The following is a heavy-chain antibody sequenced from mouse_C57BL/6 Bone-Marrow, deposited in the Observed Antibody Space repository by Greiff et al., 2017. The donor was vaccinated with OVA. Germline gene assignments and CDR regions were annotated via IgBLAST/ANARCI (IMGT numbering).Heavy chain of an antibody. V-gene: IGHV2-9-1*01. J-gene: IGHJ4*01. Sequence: VQLQESGPGLVAPSQSLSITCTVSGFSFTSYAISWVRQPPGKGLEWLGVIWTGGGTNYNSALKSRLSISKDNSKSQVFLKRNSLQTDDTARYYCARKGDYDEGWAMDYWGQGTSVTVSS. CDR2: IWTGGGT. CDR1: GFSFTSYA. CDR3: ARKGDYDEGWAMDY. D-gene: IGHD2-4*01.